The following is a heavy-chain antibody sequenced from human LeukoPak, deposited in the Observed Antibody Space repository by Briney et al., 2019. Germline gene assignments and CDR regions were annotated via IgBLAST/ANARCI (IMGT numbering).Heavy chain of an antibody. D-gene: IGHD6-13*01. CDR1: GFTFTSSA. J-gene: IGHJ4*02. CDR2: IVVGSGNT. CDR3: AAGDYSRIYYFDY. V-gene: IGHV1-58*02. Sequence: GTSVKVSCKASGFTFTSSAMQWVRQARGQRLGWIGWIVVGSGNTNYAQKFQERVTITRDMSTSTAYMELSSLRSEDTAVYYCAAGDYSRIYYFDYWGQGTLVTVSS.